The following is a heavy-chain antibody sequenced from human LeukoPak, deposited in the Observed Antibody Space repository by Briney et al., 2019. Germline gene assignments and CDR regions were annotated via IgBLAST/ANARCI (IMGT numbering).Heavy chain of an antibody. D-gene: IGHD3-10*01. CDR2: INPNSGGT. V-gene: IGHV1-2*06. CDR3: VRGGTEAGSGDY. Sequence: GASVKVSCKASGYTFTAYYIHWVRQAPGQGLEWMGRINPNSGGTDFAQKFQGRVTMTRDTSISTAYMELSRLRSDDTAIYYCVRGGTEAGSGDYWGQGTLVTVSS. CDR1: GYTFTAYY. J-gene: IGHJ4*02.